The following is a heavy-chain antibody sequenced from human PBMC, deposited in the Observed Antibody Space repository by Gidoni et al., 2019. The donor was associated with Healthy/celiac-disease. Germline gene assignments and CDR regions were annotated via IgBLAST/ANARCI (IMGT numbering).Heavy chain of an antibody. CDR1: GGSFSGYY. CDR2: INHSGST. V-gene: IGHV4-34*01. CDR3: ARGYGAAAGTGWFDP. J-gene: IGHJ5*02. D-gene: IGHD6-13*01. Sequence: QVQLQQWGAGPLKPSETLSLTCAVYGGSFSGYYWSWIRQPPGKGLEWIGEINHSGSTNYNPSLKSRVTISVDTSKNQFSLKLSSVTAADTAVYYCARGYGAAAGTGWFDPWGQGTLVTVSS.